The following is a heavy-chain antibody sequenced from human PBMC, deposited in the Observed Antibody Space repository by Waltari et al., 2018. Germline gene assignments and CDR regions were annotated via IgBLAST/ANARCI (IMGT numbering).Heavy chain of an antibody. CDR3: ASSWYWYFDL. V-gene: IGHV3-7*01. J-gene: IGHJ2*01. CDR1: CFTFCRYW. CDR2: IKQDGSEK. D-gene: IGHD6-13*01. Sequence: EVQLVESGGGLVQPGGSLRLSCAAPCFTFCRYWMGWVRQAPGKGLEWVANIKQDGSEKYYVDSVKGRFTISRDNAKNSLYLQMNSLRAEDTAVYYCASSWYWYFDLWGRGTLVTVSS.